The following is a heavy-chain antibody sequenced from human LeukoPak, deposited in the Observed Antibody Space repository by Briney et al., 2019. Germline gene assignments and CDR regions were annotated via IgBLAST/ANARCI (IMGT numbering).Heavy chain of an antibody. CDR3: ARFRRGYSYGYGYYYYGMDV. CDR1: GYTFTSYD. J-gene: IGHJ6*02. D-gene: IGHD5-18*01. CDR2: MNPNSGNT. Sequence: ASVKVSCKASGYTFTSYDINWVRQATGQGLEWMGWMNPNSGNTGYAQKFQGRVTMTRNTSISTAYMELSSLRSEDTAVYYCARFRRGYSYGYGYYYYGMDVWGQGTTVTVSS. V-gene: IGHV1-8*01.